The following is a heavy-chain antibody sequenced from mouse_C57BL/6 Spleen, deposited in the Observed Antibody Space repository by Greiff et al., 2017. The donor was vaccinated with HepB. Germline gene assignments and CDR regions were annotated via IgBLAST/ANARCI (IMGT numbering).Heavy chain of an antibody. CDR3: ARPYYGYDEGFAY. J-gene: IGHJ3*01. D-gene: IGHD2-2*01. V-gene: IGHV5-17*01. CDR1: GFTFSDYG. CDR2: ISSGSSTI. Sequence: DVQLVESGGGLVKPGGSLKLSCAASGFTFSDYGMHWVRQAPEKGLEWVAYISSGSSTIYYADTVKGRFTISRDNAKNTLFLQMTSLRSEDTAMYYCARPYYGYDEGFAYWGQGTLVTVSA.